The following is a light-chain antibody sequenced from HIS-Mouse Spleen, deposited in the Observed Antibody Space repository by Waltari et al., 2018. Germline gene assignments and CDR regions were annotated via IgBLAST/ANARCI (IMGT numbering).Light chain of an antibody. J-gene: IGLJ2*01. CDR1: AWPKKY. V-gene: IGLV3-10*01. CDR3: YSTDSSGNHRV. CDR2: EDS. Sequence: SYELTQPPSVSVSPGQTARITCSGDAWPKKYAYWYQQKSGKAPVLFLDEDSKRPSGIPGGRSVSSSGTMATLTISGAQVEAEADYYCYSTDSSGNHRVFGGGTKLTVL.